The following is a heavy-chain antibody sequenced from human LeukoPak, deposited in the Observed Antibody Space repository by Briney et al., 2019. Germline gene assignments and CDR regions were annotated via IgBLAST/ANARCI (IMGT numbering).Heavy chain of an antibody. CDR2: IYYSGST. J-gene: IGHJ6*03. V-gene: IGHV4-34*01. CDR3: ARGVTHYYYYYYMDV. CDR1: GGSFSGYY. D-gene: IGHD5-18*01. Sequence: SETLSLTCAVYGGSFSGYYWSWIRQSPGKGLEWIGSIYYSGSTYYNPSLKSRVTISVDTSKNQFSLKLSSVTAADTAVYYCARGVTHYYYYYYMDVWGKGTTVTISS.